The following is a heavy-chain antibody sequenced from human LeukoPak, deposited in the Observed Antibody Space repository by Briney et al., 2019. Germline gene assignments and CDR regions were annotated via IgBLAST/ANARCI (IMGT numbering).Heavy chain of an antibody. D-gene: IGHD3/OR15-3a*01. CDR1: GFTFSSYA. CDR3: ARDSFWTRFDP. CDR2: ISSNGGST. V-gene: IGHV3-64*04. Sequence: PGGSLRLSCSASGFTFSSYAMHWVRQAPGKGLEYVSAISSNGGSTYYADSVKGRFTISRDNARDSLYLQMDSLRAEDTAVYYCARDSFWTRFDPWGQGTLVTVSS. J-gene: IGHJ5*02.